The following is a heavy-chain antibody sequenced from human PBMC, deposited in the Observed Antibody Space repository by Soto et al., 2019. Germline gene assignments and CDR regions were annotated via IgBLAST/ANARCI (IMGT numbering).Heavy chain of an antibody. CDR3: ARDKRVRRAGPSYYYYGMDV. CDR2: INPSGGST. CDR1: GYTFTIDY. V-gene: IGHV1-46*01. D-gene: IGHD6-13*01. J-gene: IGHJ6*04. Sequence: ASVKVSCKASGYTFTIDYMHCVRQAPGQGLEWLRIINPSGGSTSYAQKFQGRVTMTRDLSTSTVYTELSSLRSEDTAVYYCARDKRVRRAGPSYYYYGMDVWGREPTVTVS.